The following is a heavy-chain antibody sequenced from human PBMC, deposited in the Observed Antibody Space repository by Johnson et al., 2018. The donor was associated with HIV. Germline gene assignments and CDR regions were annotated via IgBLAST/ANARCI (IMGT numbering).Heavy chain of an antibody. Sequence: VQLVESGGGVVQPGVSLRLSCAASGFTFSSYWMHWVRQAPGKGLVWVSRINNDGRSTTYADSVKGRFTISRDNAKNTLYLQMNSLRAEDMAVYYCARERIGYSSSGDAFDIWGQGTMVTVSS. CDR3: ARERIGYSSSGDAFDI. CDR1: GFTFSSYW. CDR2: INNDGRST. D-gene: IGHD6-13*01. V-gene: IGHV3-74*01. J-gene: IGHJ3*02.